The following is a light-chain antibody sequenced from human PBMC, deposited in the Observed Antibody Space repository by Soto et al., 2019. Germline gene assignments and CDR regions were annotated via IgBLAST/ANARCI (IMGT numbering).Light chain of an antibody. CDR1: QSVGNW. Sequence: EIVLTQSPATLSLSPGEGATLSCRASQSVGNWLAWYQQRPGQAPRLLMSGPSNRATGIPARFSGSGSGTDFTRTITGLEPEDSAVYYCQQRRSWPSTFGQGTRLEIK. V-gene: IGKV3-11*01. J-gene: IGKJ5*01. CDR3: QQRRSWPST. CDR2: GPS.